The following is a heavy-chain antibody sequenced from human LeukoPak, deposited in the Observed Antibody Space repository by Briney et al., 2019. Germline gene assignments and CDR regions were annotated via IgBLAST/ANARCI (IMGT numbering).Heavy chain of an antibody. V-gene: IGHV3-23*01. Sequence: GASLRLSCAASGFTFSSYAMSWVRQAPGKGLEWVSAISGSGGSTYYADSVKGRFTISRDNSKNTLYLQMNSLRADDTAVYYCAKDPSDCSSTSCYTVAFDIWGQGTMVTVSS. CDR2: ISGSGGST. CDR3: AKDPSDCSSTSCYTVAFDI. CDR1: GFTFSSYA. D-gene: IGHD2-2*02. J-gene: IGHJ3*02.